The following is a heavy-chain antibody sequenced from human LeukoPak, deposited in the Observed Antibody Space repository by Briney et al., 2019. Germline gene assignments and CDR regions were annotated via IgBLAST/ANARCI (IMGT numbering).Heavy chain of an antibody. CDR3: AIGPGGYYFDY. CDR1: GGSFGNYY. V-gene: IGHV4-34*01. CDR2: INQGGNT. D-gene: IGHD3-3*01. J-gene: IGHJ4*02. Sequence: SETLSLTCTVSGGSFGNYYWSWIRQPPGKGLEWMAEINQGGNTNYNPSFKRRVTISLDTSQNPDSLALSSCATEDKAVYYCAIGPGGYYFDYWGPGTLVTVSS.